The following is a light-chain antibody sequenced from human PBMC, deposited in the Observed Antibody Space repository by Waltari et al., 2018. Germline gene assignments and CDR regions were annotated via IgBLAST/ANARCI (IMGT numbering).Light chain of an antibody. CDR2: WAS. V-gene: IGKV4-1*01. CDR3: QQYYTTPRLT. J-gene: IGKJ4*01. Sequence: IVMTQSPASLAVSLGERATITCKSSQSVFYSSNKKNDLPWYQHKPGQPPKLLLYWASTRQPGVPDRFSASGSGTDFTLTISSQQSEDVAVYYCQQYYTTPRLTFGGGTKVEIK. CDR1: QSVFYSSNKKND.